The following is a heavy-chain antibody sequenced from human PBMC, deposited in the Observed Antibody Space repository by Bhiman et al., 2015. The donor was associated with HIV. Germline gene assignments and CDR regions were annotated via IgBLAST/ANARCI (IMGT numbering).Heavy chain of an antibody. CDR3: ATEPGGTTQGRFDY. D-gene: IGHD1-7*01. CDR1: GFTFSSYS. V-gene: IGHV3-21*03. Sequence: EVQLVESGGGLVKPGGSLRLSCAASGFTFSSYSMNWVRQAPGKGLEWVSSISSSSSYIYYADSVKGRFTISRDNAKNSLYLQMNSLRAEDTAVYYCATEPGGTTQGRFDYWGQGNAGHRLL. J-gene: IGHJ4*02. CDR2: ISSSSSYI.